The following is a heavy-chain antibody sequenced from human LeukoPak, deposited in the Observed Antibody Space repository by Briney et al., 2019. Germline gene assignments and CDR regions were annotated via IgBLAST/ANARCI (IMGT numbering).Heavy chain of an antibody. CDR2: IRRDGSEK. Sequence: GVSVRLSCAASGFTFSSYWMSWVRQAPGKGLEWVANIRRDGSEKYYVNSVKGRFTISRDNAKNSLYLQMNSLRAEDTAVYYCARDKHQYMITFVGFDYWGQGTLVTVSS. J-gene: IGHJ4*02. V-gene: IGHV3-7*05. D-gene: IGHD3-16*01. CDR1: GFTFSSYW. CDR3: ARDKHQYMITFVGFDY.